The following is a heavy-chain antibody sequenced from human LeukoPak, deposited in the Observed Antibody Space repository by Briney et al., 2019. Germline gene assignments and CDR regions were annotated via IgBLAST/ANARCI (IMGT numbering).Heavy chain of an antibody. D-gene: IGHD3-16*01. V-gene: IGHV1-2*02. J-gene: IGHJ4*02. CDR3: ARSQTKFGTFDY. CDR1: GYSFTGCY. CDR2: INPNSGAT. Sequence: ASVKVSCKASGYSFTGCYTYWGRQAPGQGLELMAWINPNSGATNYAQKFQGRVTMTRDPSINTAYMELSRRTSDDTAVYYCARSQTKFGTFDYWGQGTLVTVSS.